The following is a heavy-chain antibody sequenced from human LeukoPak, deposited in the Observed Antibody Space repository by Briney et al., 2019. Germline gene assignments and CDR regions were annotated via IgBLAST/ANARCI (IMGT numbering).Heavy chain of an antibody. CDR3: VKTMIVARRYFDY. Sequence: GGSLRLSCAASGFTFSSYAVSWVRQAPGKGLEWVSAISGSGGSTYYADSVKGRFTISRDNSKNTLYLQMNSLRAEDTAVYYCVKTMIVARRYFDYWGQGTLVTVSS. CDR2: ISGSGGST. D-gene: IGHD3-22*01. V-gene: IGHV3-23*01. CDR1: GFTFSSYA. J-gene: IGHJ4*02.